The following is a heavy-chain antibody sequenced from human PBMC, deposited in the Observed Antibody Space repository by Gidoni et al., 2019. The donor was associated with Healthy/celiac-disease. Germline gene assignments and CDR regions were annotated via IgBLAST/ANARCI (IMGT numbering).Heavy chain of an antibody. CDR2: IYYSGST. D-gene: IGHD5-18*01. Sequence: QLQLQESGPGLVKPSETLSLTCAVSCGSISSSSYYWGWIRQPPGKGLEWIGSIYYSGSTYYNPSLKSRVTISVDTSKNQFSLKLSSVTAADTAVYYCARLEVDTAHMDAWGKGTTVTVSS. V-gene: IGHV4-39*01. CDR3: ARLEVDTAHMDA. J-gene: IGHJ6*03. CDR1: CGSISSSSYY.